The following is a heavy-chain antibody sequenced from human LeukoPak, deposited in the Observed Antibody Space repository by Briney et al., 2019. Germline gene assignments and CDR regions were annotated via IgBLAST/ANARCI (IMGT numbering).Heavy chain of an antibody. Sequence: GGSLRLSCAASGFTFSSYSMNWVRQAPGKGLEWVSSISSSSSYIYYADSVKGRFTISRDSAKNSLYLQMNSLRAEDTAVYYCARDSNCGGDCYIDYWGQGTLVTVSS. CDR2: ISSSSSYI. V-gene: IGHV3-21*01. J-gene: IGHJ4*02. CDR1: GFTFSSYS. CDR3: ARDSNCGGDCYIDY. D-gene: IGHD2-21*02.